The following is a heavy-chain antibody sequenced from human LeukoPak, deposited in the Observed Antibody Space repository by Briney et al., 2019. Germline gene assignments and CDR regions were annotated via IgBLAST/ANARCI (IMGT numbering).Heavy chain of an antibody. D-gene: IGHD2-2*01. J-gene: IGHJ4*02. CDR2: LSGSGIST. Sequence: GGSLRLSCEASGFSFSSYSMSWVRQAPGKGLEWVSALSGSGISTYYTDSVKGRFTISRDNSKNTLYLQMNSLRVEDTAVYYCAKYLSYACDYWGQGTLVTVSS. CDR3: AKYLSYACDY. CDR1: GFSFSSYS. V-gene: IGHV3-23*01.